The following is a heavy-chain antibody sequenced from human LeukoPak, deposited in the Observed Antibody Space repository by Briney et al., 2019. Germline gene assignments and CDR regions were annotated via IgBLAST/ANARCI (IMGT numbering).Heavy chain of an antibody. D-gene: IGHD4-11*01. V-gene: IGHV3-23*05. J-gene: IGHJ4*02. CDR3: ARSAPDYTRFEY. Sequence: GGSLRLSCVASGFTFSDYAMNWVRHAPGKGLEWVSTFKTKYNQVYYAESVRGRFTISTDNSKNTVYLQMNSLRAEETALYYCARSAPDYTRFEYWGQGALVTVSS. CDR2: FKTKYNQV. CDR1: GFTFSDYA.